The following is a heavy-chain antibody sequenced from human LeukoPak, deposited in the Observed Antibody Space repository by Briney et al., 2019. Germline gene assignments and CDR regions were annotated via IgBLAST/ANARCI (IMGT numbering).Heavy chain of an antibody. D-gene: IGHD2-2*01. V-gene: IGHV1-18*01. J-gene: IGHJ5*02. CDR2: ISAYNGNT. CDR1: GYTFTYYG. CDR3: ARDPRSTIIVVVPTTRPGFDP. Sequence: GASVKVSCKASGYTFTYYGISWVRQAPGQGLEWMGWISAYNGNTNYAQKLQGRVTMTTDTSTSTAYMELRSLRSDDTAVYYCARDPRSTIIVVVPTTRPGFDPWGQGTLVTVSS.